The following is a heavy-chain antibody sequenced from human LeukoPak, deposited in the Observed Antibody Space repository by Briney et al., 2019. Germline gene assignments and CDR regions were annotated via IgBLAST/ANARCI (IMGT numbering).Heavy chain of an antibody. CDR3: ARGARVSSWYAD. CDR2: INHSGST. CDR1: GGSFSGYY. D-gene: IGHD6-13*01. J-gene: IGHJ4*02. V-gene: IGHV4-34*01. Sequence: PSETLSLTCAVYGGSFSGYYWSWIRQPPGKGLEWIGEINHSGSTNYNPSLESRVTISVDTSKNQFSLKLSSVTAADTAVYYCARGARVSSWYADWGQGTLVTVSS.